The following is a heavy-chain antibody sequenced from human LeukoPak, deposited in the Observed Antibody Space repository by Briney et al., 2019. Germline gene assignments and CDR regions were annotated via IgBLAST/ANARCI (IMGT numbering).Heavy chain of an antibody. CDR1: GFTFSNAW. CDR3: TTDPSAPLITMIVVVMP. J-gene: IGHJ5*02. V-gene: IGHV3-15*01. D-gene: IGHD3-22*01. CDR2: IKGKTDGGTT. Sequence: GGSLRLSCAASGFTFSNAWMSWVRQAPGKGLEWVGRIKGKTDGGTTDYAAPVKGRFTISRDDSKNTLYLQMNSLKTEDTAVYYCTTDPSAPLITMIVVVMPWGQGTLVTVSS.